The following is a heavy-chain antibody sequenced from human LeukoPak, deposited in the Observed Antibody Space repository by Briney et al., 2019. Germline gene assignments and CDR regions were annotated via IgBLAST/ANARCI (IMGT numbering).Heavy chain of an antibody. J-gene: IGHJ4*02. V-gene: IGHV3-9*01. Sequence: GGSLRLSCAASGFTFDDYAMHWVRQAPGKGLEWVSGISWNSGSIGYADSVKGRFTISRDNAKNSLYLQMNSLRAEDTALYYCAKDISGYSTNYYFDYWGQGTLVTVSS. CDR1: GFTFDDYA. CDR3: AKDISGYSTNYYFDY. CDR2: ISWNSGSI. D-gene: IGHD6-13*01.